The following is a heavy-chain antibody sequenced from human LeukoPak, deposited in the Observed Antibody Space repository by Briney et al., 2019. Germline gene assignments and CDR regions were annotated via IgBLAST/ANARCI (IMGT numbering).Heavy chain of an antibody. V-gene: IGHV1-2*02. CDR2: INPDSGGT. CDR1: GYTFTGYY. D-gene: IGHD4-23*01. J-gene: IGHJ4*02. CDR3: ARDRPDYGGNVY. Sequence: ASVKVSCKASGYTFTGYYIHWVRQAPGQGLEWMAWINPDSGGTNYAQKFQGRVTMTRDTSISTAYMELSRLRSDDTAVYYCARDRPDYGGNVYWGQGTLVTVSS.